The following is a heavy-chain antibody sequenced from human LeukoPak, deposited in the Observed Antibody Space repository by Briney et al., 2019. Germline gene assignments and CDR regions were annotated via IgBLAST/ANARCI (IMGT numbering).Heavy chain of an antibody. J-gene: IGHJ4*02. CDR3: VRYSRSISPAY. CDR1: GFTFSSYW. CDR2: IKQDGSEK. Sequence: GGSLRLSCAASGFTFSSYWMSWVRQAPGKGLEWVANIKQDGSEKYYVDSVKGRFTISRDNAKNSLYLQTDSLRAEDSAVYYCVRYSRSISPAYWGQGTLVTVSS. D-gene: IGHD3-3*02. V-gene: IGHV3-7*01.